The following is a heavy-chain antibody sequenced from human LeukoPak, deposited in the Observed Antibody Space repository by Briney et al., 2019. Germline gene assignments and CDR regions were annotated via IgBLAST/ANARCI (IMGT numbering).Heavy chain of an antibody. CDR3: ARTFIVATITYFDY. D-gene: IGHD5-12*01. Sequence: ASVKVSCKASGGTFSSYAISWVRQAPGQGLEWMGWISAYNGNTNYAQKLQGRVTMTTDTSTSTAYMELRSLRSDDTAVYYCARTFIVATITYFDYWGQGTLVTVSS. J-gene: IGHJ4*02. CDR1: GGTFSSYA. V-gene: IGHV1-18*01. CDR2: ISAYNGNT.